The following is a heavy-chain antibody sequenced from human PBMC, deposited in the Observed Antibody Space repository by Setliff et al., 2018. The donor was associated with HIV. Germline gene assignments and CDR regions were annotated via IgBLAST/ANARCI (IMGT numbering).Heavy chain of an antibody. CDR3: ARTRGYCSATSCYALRGPDY. D-gene: IGHD2-2*01. Sequence: PSETLSLTCDVFGGSFSGYYWSWIRQPPGKGLEWIGEIIPSGSTNYNPSLKSRVTMSIDTSKNQFSLKLSSVTAADTAVYYCARTRGYCSATSCYALRGPDYWGQGTLVTVSS. V-gene: IGHV4-34*12. J-gene: IGHJ4*02. CDR1: GGSFSGYY. CDR2: IIPSGST.